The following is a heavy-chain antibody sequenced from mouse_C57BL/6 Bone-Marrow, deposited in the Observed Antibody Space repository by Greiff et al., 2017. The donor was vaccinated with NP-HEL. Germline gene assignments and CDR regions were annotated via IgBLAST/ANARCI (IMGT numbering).Heavy chain of an antibody. Sequence: QVQLQQSGAELVKPGASVKISCKASGYAFSTYWMNWVNQRPGKGLEWIGQIYPRDGDTNYNGKFKGKVSLTADKSSSTAYMQLSSLTSEDSAVYFCARGDYGSSRFGYAMDYWGQGTSVTVSS. CDR3: ARGDYGSSRFGYAMDY. V-gene: IGHV1-80*01. D-gene: IGHD1-1*01. J-gene: IGHJ4*01. CDR2: IYPRDGDT. CDR1: GYAFSTYW.